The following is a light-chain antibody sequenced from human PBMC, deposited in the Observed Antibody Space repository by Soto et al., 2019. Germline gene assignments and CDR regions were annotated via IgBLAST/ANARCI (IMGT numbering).Light chain of an antibody. Sequence: QSVLTQPPSASGTPGQRVTISCSGSSSNIGSNYVYWYQQLPGTAPKLLIYRNNQRPSGVPDRFSGSKSGTSASLAISGLRSEDEADYYCAAWDDSLSGQVFGGGTKLNVL. CDR1: SSNIGSNY. CDR3: AAWDDSLSGQV. J-gene: IGLJ3*02. V-gene: IGLV1-47*01. CDR2: RNN.